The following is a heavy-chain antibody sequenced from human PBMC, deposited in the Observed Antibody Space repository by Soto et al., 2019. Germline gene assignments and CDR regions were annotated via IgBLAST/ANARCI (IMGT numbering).Heavy chain of an antibody. CDR3: ARMGDVPYYYYGLDV. CDR2: IIPILGIA. Sequence: QVQLVQSGAEVKKPGSSVKVSCKASGGTFSSYSISWVRQAPGQGLEWMGRIIPILGIANYAQKFQGRVTITADKSTSTAYMELSSLISDDTAVYYCARMGDVPYYYYGLDVWGQGTTVTVSS. CDR1: GGTFSSYS. D-gene: IGHD3-16*01. V-gene: IGHV1-69*02. J-gene: IGHJ6*02.